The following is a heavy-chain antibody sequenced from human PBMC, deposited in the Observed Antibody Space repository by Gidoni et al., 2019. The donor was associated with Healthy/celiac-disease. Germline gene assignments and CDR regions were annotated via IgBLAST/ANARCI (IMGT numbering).Heavy chain of an antibody. V-gene: IGHV3-48*02. CDR2: ISSSSSTI. CDR3: ARVGGAGQWLERGYYYYYGMDV. D-gene: IGHD6-19*01. Sequence: EVQLVESGGGLVQPGGSLRLSCAASGFTFSSYSMNWVRQAPGKGLEWVSYISSSSSTIYYADSVKGRFTISRDNAKNSLYLQMNSLRDEDTAVYYCARVGGAGQWLERGYYYYYGMDVWGQGTTVTVSS. J-gene: IGHJ6*02. CDR1: GFTFSSYS.